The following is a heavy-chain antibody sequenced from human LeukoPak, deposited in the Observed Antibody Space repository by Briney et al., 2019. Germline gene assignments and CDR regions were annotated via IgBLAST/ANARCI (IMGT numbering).Heavy chain of an antibody. V-gene: IGHV3-74*01. CDR3: ARGSDYGWYSLGAYVTPDYYFDY. CDR1: GFTFSSYW. Sequence: WGSLRLSCAASGFTFSSYWMHWVRQAPGKGLVWVSRINSDGSSTSYADSVKGRFTISRDNAKNTLYLQMNSLRAEDTAVYYCARGSDYGWYSLGAYVTPDYYFDYWGQGTLVTVSS. D-gene: IGHD4-23*01. CDR2: INSDGSST. J-gene: IGHJ4*02.